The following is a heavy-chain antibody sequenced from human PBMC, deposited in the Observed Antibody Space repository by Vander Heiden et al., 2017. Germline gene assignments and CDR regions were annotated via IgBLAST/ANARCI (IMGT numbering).Heavy chain of an antibody. CDR3: ARYCSSNSCYKFDS. V-gene: IGHV1-8*01. Sequence: QEQLVQSGDEVKKPGASVQVSCKASGYPFSNYEINWVRQAAGQGLEWVGWMDPKTGNTGYAQKFQGRVTMTWNTSITTVYMELRSLRSEDTAVYYCARYCSSNSCYKFDSWGQGTLVSVSS. D-gene: IGHD2-2*01. J-gene: IGHJ4*02. CDR2: MDPKTGNT. CDR1: GYPFSNYE.